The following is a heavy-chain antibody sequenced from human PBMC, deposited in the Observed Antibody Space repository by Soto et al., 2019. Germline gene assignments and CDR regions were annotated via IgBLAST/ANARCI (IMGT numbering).Heavy chain of an antibody. CDR2: IIPIFGTA. V-gene: IGHV1-69*13. CDR3: ARVYPLQDIVVVVAATPAPPYMDV. D-gene: IGHD2-15*01. Sequence: SVKVSCKASGGTFSSYAISWVRQAPGQGLEWMGGIIPIFGTANYAQKLQGRVTITADESTSTAYMELSSLRSEDTAVYYCARVYPLQDIVVVVAATPAPPYMDVWGKGTTVTVSS. CDR1: GGTFSSYA. J-gene: IGHJ6*03.